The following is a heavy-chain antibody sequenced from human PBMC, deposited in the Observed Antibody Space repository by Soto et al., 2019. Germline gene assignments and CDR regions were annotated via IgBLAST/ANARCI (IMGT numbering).Heavy chain of an antibody. Sequence: EVQLVESGGGLVQPGGSLRLSCAGSGFALSSSWMHWVRQDPGKGLVWVSRINFDGSSTDYADCVMGRFAISRDNAKNTLYLEMNSLRAVDTAVYDCAGGPRGWYGFDSWGQGTLVTVSS. CDR3: AGGPRGWYGFDS. CDR1: GFALSSSW. D-gene: IGHD6-19*01. J-gene: IGHJ5*01. V-gene: IGHV3-74*01. CDR2: INFDGSST.